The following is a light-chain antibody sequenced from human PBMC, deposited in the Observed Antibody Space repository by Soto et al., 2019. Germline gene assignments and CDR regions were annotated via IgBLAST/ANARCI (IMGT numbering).Light chain of an antibody. Sequence: DIVMTQSPDSLAVSLGERATINCKSSQSLLYSSNNKNNLVWYQQKPGQPPKLLIYWASTRESGVPDRFSGSGSGTDFTLTISSLQAEDVAVYYCQQYYSIPWTFGQGTKVEIK. CDR3: QQYYSIPWT. CDR2: WAS. J-gene: IGKJ1*01. V-gene: IGKV4-1*01. CDR1: QSLLYSSNNKNN.